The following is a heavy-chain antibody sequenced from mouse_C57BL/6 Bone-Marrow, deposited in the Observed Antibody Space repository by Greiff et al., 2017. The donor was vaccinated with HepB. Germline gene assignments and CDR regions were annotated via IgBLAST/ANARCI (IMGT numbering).Heavy chain of an antibody. V-gene: IGHV1-55*01. D-gene: IGHD3-2*02. J-gene: IGHJ2*01. Sequence: VQLQQPGAELVKPGASVKMSCKASGYTFTSYWITWVKQRPGQGLEWIGDIYPGSGSTNYNEKFKSKATLTVDTSSSTAYMQLSSLTSEDSAVYYCATPPTAQASYFDYWGQGTTLTVSS. CDR2: IYPGSGST. CDR1: GYTFTSYW. CDR3: ATPPTAQASYFDY.